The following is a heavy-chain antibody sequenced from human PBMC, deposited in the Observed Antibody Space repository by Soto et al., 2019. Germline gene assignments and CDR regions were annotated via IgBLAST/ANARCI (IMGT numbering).Heavy chain of an antibody. V-gene: IGHV4-61*08. CDR2: VYFSGST. J-gene: IGHJ5*02. CDR3: ARVPVDTYMIYWSDP. Sequence: PSDTLSLTCSVSGDSINSGDYYWTWMRQAPGKGLQWVGHVYFSGSTNYNPSLKSRVTISLDTSKNQFSLKLRSVTAGDTAVYYCARVPVDTYMIYWSDPWGQGTLVTVSS. D-gene: IGHD5-18*01. CDR1: GDSINSGDYY.